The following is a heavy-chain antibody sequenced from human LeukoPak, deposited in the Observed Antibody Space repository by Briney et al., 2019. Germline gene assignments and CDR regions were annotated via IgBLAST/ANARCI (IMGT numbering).Heavy chain of an antibody. CDR2: INHSGST. J-gene: IGHJ6*03. Sequence: SETLSLTCAVYGGSFSGYYLSWIRQPPGKGLEWIGEINHSGSTNYNPSLKSRVTISVDTSKNQFSLKLSSVTAADTAVYYCARGRVGAARRNYYYYYMDVWGKGTTVTVSS. D-gene: IGHD6-6*01. V-gene: IGHV4-34*01. CDR3: ARGRVGAARRNYYYYYMDV. CDR1: GGSFSGYY.